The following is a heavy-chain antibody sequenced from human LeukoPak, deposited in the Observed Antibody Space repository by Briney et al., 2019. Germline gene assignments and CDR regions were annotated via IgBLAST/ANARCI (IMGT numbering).Heavy chain of an antibody. V-gene: IGHV3-7*02. D-gene: IGHD6-6*01. CDR1: GFTVSDYW. Sequence: GGSLRLSCTASGFTVSDYWMTWVRQAPGKGPTWVANIKQDGSQRYYVDSVRGRFTISRDNAKNSLFLQMNGLRAEDTAVYYCARRGGSSSRRSPIDYWGQGTLVTVSS. CDR2: IKQDGSQR. CDR3: ARRGGSSSRRSPIDY. J-gene: IGHJ4*02.